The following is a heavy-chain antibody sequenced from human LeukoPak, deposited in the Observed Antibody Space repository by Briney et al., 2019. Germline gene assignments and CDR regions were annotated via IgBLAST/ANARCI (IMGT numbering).Heavy chain of an antibody. CDR3: ARDWDSSGYYLDAFDI. J-gene: IGHJ3*02. D-gene: IGHD3-22*01. V-gene: IGHV3-53*01. CDR1: GFTVSSNY. Sequence: TGGSLRLSCAASGFTVSSNYMSWVRQAPGKGLEWVSVIYSGGSTYYADSVKGRFTISRDNAKNSLYLQMNSLRAEDTAVYYCARDWDSSGYYLDAFDIWGQGTMVTVSS. CDR2: IYSGGST.